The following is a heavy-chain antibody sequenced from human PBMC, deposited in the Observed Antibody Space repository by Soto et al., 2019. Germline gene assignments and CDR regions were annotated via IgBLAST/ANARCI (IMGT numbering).Heavy chain of an antibody. CDR2: IYYSGGT. V-gene: IGHV4-39*02. CDR1: GDSISSSRYS. D-gene: IGHD1-26*01. CDR3: AREVVGATTKTGMRIDY. J-gene: IGHJ4*02. Sequence: QLQLQESGPGLVKPSETLSLTCTVSGDSISSSRYSWGWIHQPPGKGLEWIGSIYYSGGTYYNPSLKSRVTISVDTSKNQFSLKLTSVTAADTAVYYCAREVVGATTKTGMRIDYWGQGTLVTVSS.